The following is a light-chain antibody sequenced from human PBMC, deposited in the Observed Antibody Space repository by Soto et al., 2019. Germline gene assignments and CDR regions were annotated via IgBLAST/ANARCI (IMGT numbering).Light chain of an antibody. J-gene: IGKJ4*01. Sequence: EIVLTQSPGTLSLSPGERATLSCRASQSVSSSYLAWYQQKPGQAPRLLIYGASNRATGIPDRFSGSGSGTDFTLTISRLEPEEFAAYYCHQSDSSPLTFRGGTKVEIK. CDR3: HQSDSSPLT. V-gene: IGKV3-20*01. CDR2: GAS. CDR1: QSVSSSY.